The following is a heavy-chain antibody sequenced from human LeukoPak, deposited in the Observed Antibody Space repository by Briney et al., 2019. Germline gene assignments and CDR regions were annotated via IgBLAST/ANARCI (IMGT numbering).Heavy chain of an antibody. J-gene: IGHJ4*02. V-gene: IGHV1-69*10. CDR3: ARGANSYGLNWFDY. CDR2: IIPILGIA. Sequence: GASVKVSCKASGGTFSSYAISWVRQAPGQGLEWMGGIIPILGIANYAQKFQGRVTITADKSTSTAYMELSSLRSEDTAVYYCARGANSYGLNWFDYWGQGTLVTVSS. D-gene: IGHD5-18*01. CDR1: GGTFSSYA.